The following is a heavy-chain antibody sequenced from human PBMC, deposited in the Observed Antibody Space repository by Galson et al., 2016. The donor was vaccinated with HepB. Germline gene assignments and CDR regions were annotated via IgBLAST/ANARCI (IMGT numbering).Heavy chain of an antibody. CDR2: ISVYNGNT. D-gene: IGHD3-10*01. J-gene: IGHJ5*02. CDR3: ARDGLWFGKNVWFDP. V-gene: IGHV1-18*01. CDR1: GYTFTSYG. Sequence: SVKVSCKASGYTFTSYGISWVRQAPGQGLEWMGWISVYNGNTDYAQKFQGRVTMTTDTSTNSASMELRSLRSDDTAVYYCARDGLWFGKNVWFDPWGQGTLVTVSS.